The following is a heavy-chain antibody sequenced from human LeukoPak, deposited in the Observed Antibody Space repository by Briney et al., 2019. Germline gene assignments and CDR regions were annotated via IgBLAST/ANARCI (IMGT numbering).Heavy chain of an antibody. J-gene: IGHJ4*02. D-gene: IGHD6-19*01. CDR2: ICIRGDT. CDR3: ARGGIQVSGIDEFDY. V-gene: IGHV3-13*01. CDR1: GFTFIDYD. Sequence: GGSLRLSCAVSGFTFIDYDMHWVRQVLGKGLEWVSAICIRGDTHYSGSVKGRFTISRENAESSSYLQMNSLRAEDTAVYYCARGGIQVSGIDEFDYWGQGTLVTVSS.